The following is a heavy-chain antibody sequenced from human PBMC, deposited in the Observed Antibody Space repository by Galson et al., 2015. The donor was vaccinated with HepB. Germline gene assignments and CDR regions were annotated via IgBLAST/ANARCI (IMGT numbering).Heavy chain of an antibody. CDR1: GYTFTGYY. CDR3: ARDHSFRGVRGYDAFDI. CDR2: VDPNSGGT. V-gene: IGHV1-2*02. D-gene: IGHD3-16*01. Sequence: SVKVSCKASGYTFTGYYMHWVRQAPGQGLDWMGWVDPNSGGTDYGQKFQGRVSMTRDTSISTVYMELSSLRSDDTAVYYCARDHSFRGVRGYDAFDIWGQGTMVTVSS. J-gene: IGHJ3*02.